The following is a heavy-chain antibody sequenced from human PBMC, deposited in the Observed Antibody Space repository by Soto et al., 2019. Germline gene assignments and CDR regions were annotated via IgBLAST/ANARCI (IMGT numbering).Heavy chain of an antibody. CDR2: IYPGDSDT. CDR1: GFRFTGYW. CDR3: ASGQGTGGAFDI. V-gene: IGHV5-51*01. J-gene: IGHJ3*02. Sequence: VFQKICFKGSGFRFTGYWIGWMRRMPGKGLEWMGIIYPGDSDTRYSPSFQGQVTISADKSISTSYLQWSSLKASDTAMYYCASGQGTGGAFDISGQGTMVTVSS. D-gene: IGHD1-1*01.